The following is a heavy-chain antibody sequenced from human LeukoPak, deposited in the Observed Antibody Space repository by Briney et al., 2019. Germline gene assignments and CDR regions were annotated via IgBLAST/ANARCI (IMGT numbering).Heavy chain of an antibody. CDR2: ISRSSSFI. CDR3: ARNYDFWSSPRGYMDV. D-gene: IGHD3/OR15-3a*01. CDR1: GFTFSGHS. Sequence: GGSLRLSCAASGFTFSGHSMKWVRQTPGKGLEWVSSISRSSSFIYYADSVKGRFTISRDNARNSLYLQMNSLRAEDTGVYYCARNYDFWSSPRGYMDVWGKGTTVTVSS. V-gene: IGHV3-21*01. J-gene: IGHJ6*03.